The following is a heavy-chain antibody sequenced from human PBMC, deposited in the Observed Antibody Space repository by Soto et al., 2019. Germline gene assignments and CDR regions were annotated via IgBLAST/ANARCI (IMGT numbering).Heavy chain of an antibody. V-gene: IGHV3-30*18. J-gene: IGHJ4*02. CDR1: GFTFSSYG. CDR2: ISYDGSNK. Sequence: GGSLRLSCAASGFTFSSYGMHWVRQAPGKGLEWVAVISYDGSNKYYADSVKGRFTISRDNSKNTLYLQMNSLRAEDTAVYYCAKDLGEYSSSWYVALDFDYWGQGTLVTVSS. D-gene: IGHD6-13*01. CDR3: AKDLGEYSSSWYVALDFDY.